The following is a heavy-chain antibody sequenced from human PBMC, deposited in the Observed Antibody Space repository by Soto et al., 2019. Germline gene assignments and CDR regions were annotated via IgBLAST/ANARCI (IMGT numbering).Heavy chain of an antibody. J-gene: IGHJ6*03. D-gene: IGHD3-10*01. Sequence: VQLVESGGGVVQPGRSLRLSCAASGFTFSRHGMHWVRQAPGKGLQWVGVIWSDGSNEVYADSVKGRFIISRDNSKNILYLQMNSLRAEDTAVYYCARERTFGDNKHNYMDVWGTGITVTVSS. V-gene: IGHV3-33*01. CDR1: GFTFSRHG. CDR3: ARERTFGDNKHNYMDV. CDR2: IWSDGSNE.